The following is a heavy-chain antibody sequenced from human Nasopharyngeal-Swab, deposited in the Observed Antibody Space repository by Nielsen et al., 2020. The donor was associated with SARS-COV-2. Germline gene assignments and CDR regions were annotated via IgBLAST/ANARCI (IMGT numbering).Heavy chain of an antibody. Sequence: WVRQAPGQGLEWMGRINPNSGGTNYAQKFQGRVTMTRDTSISTAYMKLSRLRSDDTAVYYCARLEWEPQYWGQGTLVTVSS. D-gene: IGHD1-26*01. J-gene: IGHJ4*02. CDR3: ARLEWEPQY. V-gene: IGHV1-2*06. CDR2: INPNSGGT.